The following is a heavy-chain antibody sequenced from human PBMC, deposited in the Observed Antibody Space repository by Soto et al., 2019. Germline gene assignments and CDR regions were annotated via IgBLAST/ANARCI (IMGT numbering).Heavy chain of an antibody. CDR2: VHYSGST. CDR1: GGSISGSSYY. Sequence: SETLSLTCTVSGGSISGSSYYWGWIRQPPGKGLECIGSVHYSGSTDYNPSLKSRVTISVDTSKNQFSLKLTSVTAADTAVYFCASFSGATYGDYGGGINYWGPGTLVTVSS. V-gene: IGHV4-39*01. D-gene: IGHD4-17*01. CDR3: ASFSGATYGDYGGGINY. J-gene: IGHJ4*02.